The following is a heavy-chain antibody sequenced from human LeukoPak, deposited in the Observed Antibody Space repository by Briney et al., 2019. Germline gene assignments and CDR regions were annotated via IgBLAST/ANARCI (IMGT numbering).Heavy chain of an antibody. V-gene: IGHV3-23*01. CDR2: ISGSGGST. J-gene: IGHJ4*02. CDR1: GFTFSGYA. CDR3: AKDRDVAGYYYDSSGYYYASDY. D-gene: IGHD3-22*01. Sequence: GGSLRLSCAASGFTFSGYAMSWVRQAPGKGLEWVSAISGSGGSTYYADSVKGRFTISRDNSKNTLYLQMNSLRAEDTAVYYCAKDRDVAGYYYDSSGYYYASDYWGQGTLVTVSS.